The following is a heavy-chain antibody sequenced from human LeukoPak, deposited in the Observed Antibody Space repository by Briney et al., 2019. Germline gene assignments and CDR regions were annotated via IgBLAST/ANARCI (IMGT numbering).Heavy chain of an antibody. CDR1: RFTFSSYG. V-gene: IGHV3-23*01. J-gene: IGHJ4*02. CDR3: ATGYDSSGSDY. D-gene: IGHD3-22*01. CDR2: ISGSGGST. Sequence: GGSLRLSCAASRFTFSSYGMSWVRQAPGKGLEWVSAISGSGGSTYYADSVKGRFTISRDNSKNTLYLQMNSLRAEDTAVYYCATGYDSSGSDYWGQGTLVTVSS.